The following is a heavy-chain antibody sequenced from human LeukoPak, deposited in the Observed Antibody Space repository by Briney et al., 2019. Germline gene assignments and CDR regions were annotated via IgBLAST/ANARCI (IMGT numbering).Heavy chain of an antibody. CDR1: GDSINNYY. CDR3: ARVSYTTGGRAEYFQH. CDR2: IFYSGGT. Sequence: PSETLSLTCTVSGDSINNYYWSWIRQPPGKGLEWIGYIFYSGGTKYNPSLKSRVAISIAMSKNQFSLNLNSVTAADTAVYYCARVSYTTGGRAEYFQHWGQGTLVTVSS. J-gene: IGHJ1*01. D-gene: IGHD6-19*01. V-gene: IGHV4-59*01.